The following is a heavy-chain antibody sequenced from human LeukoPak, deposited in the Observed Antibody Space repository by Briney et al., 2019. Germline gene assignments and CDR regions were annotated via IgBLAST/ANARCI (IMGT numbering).Heavy chain of an antibody. J-gene: IGHJ6*03. CDR2: LWYDGSGK. D-gene: IGHD7-27*01. V-gene: IGHV3-33*01. CDR3: AIAPNWHPYCMHV. Sequence: GGSLRLSCAASGFTFTTYNLFWVRQAPGKGLEWVSVLWYDGSGKYYVESVKGRFIISRDTSKNTLYLQMDSLRVEDTAVYYCAIAPNWHPYCMHVWGKGATVTVSS. CDR1: GFTFTTYN.